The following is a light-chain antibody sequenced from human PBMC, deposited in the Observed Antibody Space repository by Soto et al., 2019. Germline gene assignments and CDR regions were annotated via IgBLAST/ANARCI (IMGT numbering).Light chain of an antibody. CDR3: QQYNHWPRT. CDR1: QTISAN. CDR2: GAS. J-gene: IGKJ1*01. Sequence: IVMTQSPATLSVSPGERATLSCRASQTISANLAWYQQRPGQAPRLLIYGASTRATGIPARFSGSGSGTEFTLTISSLHSEDFAVYHCQQYNHWPRTFGRGTKVEI. V-gene: IGKV3-15*01.